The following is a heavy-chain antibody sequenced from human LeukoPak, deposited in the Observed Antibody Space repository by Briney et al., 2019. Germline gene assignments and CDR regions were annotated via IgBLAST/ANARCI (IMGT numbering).Heavy chain of an antibody. Sequence: ASVKVSCKASGYTFTSYAINWLRQAPGQGLEWMGGIIPMIGTTNFAPKFQVRVAFTADASTSTAYMDLSSLTSEDTAMYYCARDRAIPKADVFDIWGQGTMVTVSS. CDR2: IIPMIGTT. V-gene: IGHV1-69*13. CDR3: ARDRAIPKADVFDI. J-gene: IGHJ3*02. CDR1: GYTFTSYA.